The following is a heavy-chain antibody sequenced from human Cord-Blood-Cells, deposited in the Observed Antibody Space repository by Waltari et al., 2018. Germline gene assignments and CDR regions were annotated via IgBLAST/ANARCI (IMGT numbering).Heavy chain of an antibody. CDR1: GGSISSSSYY. Sequence: QLQLQESGPGLVKPSETLSLTCTVSGGSISSSSYYWGWIRQPPGKGLEWSGSIYYSGSTYYNPALKSRVTISVDTSKNQFSLKLSSVTAADTAVYYCARHTSNSSWYWYFDLWGRGTLVTVSS. D-gene: IGHD6-13*01. CDR3: ARHTSNSSWYWYFDL. V-gene: IGHV4-39*01. CDR2: IYYSGST. J-gene: IGHJ2*01.